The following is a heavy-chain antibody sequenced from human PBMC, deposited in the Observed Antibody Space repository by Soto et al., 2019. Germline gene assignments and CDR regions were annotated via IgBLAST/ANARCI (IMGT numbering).Heavy chain of an antibody. Sequence: EVQVVESGGGLVKPGGSLRLSCTFTFSMYSMNWVRKAPGKRLEWVASISSGSAYIKYAESVKGRFTISRDNAKNSLQLQMNSLRAEDTAIYHCARDQGGSYDSWFDPWGQGTLVTVSS. CDR1: TFSMYS. D-gene: IGHD1-26*01. J-gene: IGHJ5*02. V-gene: IGHV3-21*06. CDR3: ARDQGGSYDSWFDP. CDR2: ISSGSAYI.